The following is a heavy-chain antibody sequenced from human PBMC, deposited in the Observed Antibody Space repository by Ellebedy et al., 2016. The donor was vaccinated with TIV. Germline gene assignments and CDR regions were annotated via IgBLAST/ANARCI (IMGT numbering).Heavy chain of an antibody. CDR3: AIDLRGSLKGGY. CDR1: GYSFSIFG. J-gene: IGHJ4*02. CDR2: ISIYNGNT. D-gene: IGHD2-8*01. V-gene: IGHV1-18*04. Sequence: AASVKVSCKASGYSFSIFGFSWVRQAPGKGLEWMGWISIYNGNTKYSQKFQGRVNMTTDTSTTTVYMELRSLRSDDTAVYYCAIDLRGSLKGGYWGQGTLVTVSS.